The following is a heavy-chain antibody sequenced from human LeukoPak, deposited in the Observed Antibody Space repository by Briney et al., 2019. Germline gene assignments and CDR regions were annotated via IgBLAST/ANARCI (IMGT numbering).Heavy chain of an antibody. J-gene: IGHJ4*02. CDR3: ARRMGSSSWPAFDY. CDR2: INAGNGNT. Sequence: GASLKVSCKASGYTFTSYAMHWVRQAPGQRLEWMGWINAGNGNTKYSQKFQGRVTITRDTSASTAYMELSSLRSEDTAVYYCARRMGSSSWPAFDYWGQGTLVTVSS. CDR1: GYTFTSYA. D-gene: IGHD6-13*01. V-gene: IGHV1-3*01.